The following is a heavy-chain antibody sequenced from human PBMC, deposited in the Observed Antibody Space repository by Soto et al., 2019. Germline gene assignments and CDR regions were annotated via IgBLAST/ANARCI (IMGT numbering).Heavy chain of an antibody. V-gene: IGHV3-21*01. D-gene: IGHD5-18*01. CDR2: ISSSSSYI. Sequence: GGSLRLSCAASGFTFSSYSMNWVRQAPGKGLEWVSSISSSSSYIYYADSVKGRFTISRDNAKNSLYLQMNSLRAEDTAVYYCARDQDGDTAMVTPLDYYYYGMDVWGQGTTVTVSS. CDR3: ARDQDGDTAMVTPLDYYYYGMDV. CDR1: GFTFSSYS. J-gene: IGHJ6*02.